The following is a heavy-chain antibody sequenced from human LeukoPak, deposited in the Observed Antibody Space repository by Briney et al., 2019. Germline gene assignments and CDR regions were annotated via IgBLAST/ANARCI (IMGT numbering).Heavy chain of an antibody. V-gene: IGHV5-51*01. D-gene: IGHD6-13*01. J-gene: IGHJ4*02. CDR1: GYSFTSYW. CDR3: ARSSMGSIAAAELDY. CDR2: IYPGDSDT. Sequence: GESLKISCKGSGYSFTSYWIGWVRQMPGKGLEWMGIIYPGDSDTRYSPSFQGQVTISADKSISTAYLQWSSLKASDTAMYYCARSSMGSIAAAELDYWGQGTLVTVSS.